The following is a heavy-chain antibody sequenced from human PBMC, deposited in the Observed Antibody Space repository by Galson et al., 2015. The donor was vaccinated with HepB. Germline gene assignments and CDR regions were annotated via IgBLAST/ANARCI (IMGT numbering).Heavy chain of an antibody. V-gene: IGHV3-30*18. CDR1: GFIFSNYA. J-gene: IGHJ4*02. CDR3: AKETDNYYDITGFNDF. D-gene: IGHD3-22*01. Sequence: SLRLSCAASGFIFSNYAMHWVRQAPGKGLEWVAAISFDGNYHYHSDSVKGRFTISRDNSKNTLYLQMNSLRVDDTAIFYCAKETDNYYDITGFNDFWGQGALVTVSS. CDR2: ISFDGNYH.